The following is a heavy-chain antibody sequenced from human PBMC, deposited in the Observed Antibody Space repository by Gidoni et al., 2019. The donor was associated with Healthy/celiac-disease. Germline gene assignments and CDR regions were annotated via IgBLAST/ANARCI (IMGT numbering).Heavy chain of an antibody. CDR2: IKQDGSEK. J-gene: IGHJ5*02. D-gene: IGHD6-13*01. Sequence: EVQLVESGGGLVQPGGSLRLSCAASGFTFSSYWMSWVRQAPGKGLEWVANIKQDGSEKYYVDSVKGRFTISRDNAKNSLYLQMNSLRAEDTAVYYCARDSSSWYNWFDPWGQGTLVTVSS. CDR3: ARDSSSWYNWFDP. CDR1: GFTFSSYW. V-gene: IGHV3-7*01.